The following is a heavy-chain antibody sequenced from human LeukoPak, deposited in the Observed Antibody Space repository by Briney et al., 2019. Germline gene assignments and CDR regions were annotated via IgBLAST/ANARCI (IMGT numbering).Heavy chain of an antibody. J-gene: IGHJ3*02. CDR2: IYHSGST. CDR1: GGSISSSNW. D-gene: IGHD3-10*01. CDR3: AKEFWNYRSGSLQAFDI. Sequence: PSGTLSLTCAVSGGSISSSNWWSWVRQPPGKGLEWIGEIYHSGSTNYNPSLKSRVTISVDKSKNQFSLKLSSVTAADTAVYYCAKEFWNYRSGSLQAFDIWGQGQWSPSLQ. V-gene: IGHV4-4*02.